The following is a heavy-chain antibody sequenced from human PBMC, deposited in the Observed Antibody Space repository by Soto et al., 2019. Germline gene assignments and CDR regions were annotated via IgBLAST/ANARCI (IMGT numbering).Heavy chain of an antibody. V-gene: IGHV3-23*05. CDR1: GFEFSSYY. CDR2: IQNIGGTT. D-gene: IGHD3-3*01. CDR3: AKLLFLVEAGFFVDS. Sequence: EIQLLESGGGSVWPGGSLRLSCVASGFEFSSYYMAWVRQVPGKGLEWISGIQNIGGTTYYADSVKGRLTISRDNSKNSVYLQMNNLSGEDTAVYYCAKLLFLVEAGFFVDSWGQGTLVTVSS. J-gene: IGHJ4*02.